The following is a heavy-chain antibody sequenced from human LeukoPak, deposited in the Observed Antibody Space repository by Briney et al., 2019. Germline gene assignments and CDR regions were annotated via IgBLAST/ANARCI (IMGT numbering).Heavy chain of an antibody. V-gene: IGHV1-18*01. D-gene: IGHD4-11*01. CDR2: ISAYNGNT. CDR1: GYTFTSYG. Sequence: GASVKVSCKASGYTFTSYGISWVRQAPGQGLEWMGWISAYNGNTNYAQKLQGRVTMTTDTSTSTAYMELRSLRSDDTAVYYCASTTEEEVNYGAFDIWGQGTMVTVSS. CDR3: ASTTEEEVNYGAFDI. J-gene: IGHJ3*02.